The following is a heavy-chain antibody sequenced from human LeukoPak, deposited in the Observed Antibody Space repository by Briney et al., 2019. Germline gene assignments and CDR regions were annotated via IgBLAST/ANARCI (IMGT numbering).Heavy chain of an antibody. CDR3: ARNYYDSSGYFRRSNYFDY. CDR1: GFTFSNYA. CDR2: ISGSGGSR. D-gene: IGHD3-22*01. V-gene: IGHV3-23*01. Sequence: PGGSLRLSCAASGFTFSNYAMSWVRQAPGKGLEWVSAISGSGGSRYYADSVKGRFTISRDNSKNTLYLQMNSLRAEDTAVYYCARNYYDSSGYFRRSNYFDYWGQGTLVTVSS. J-gene: IGHJ4*02.